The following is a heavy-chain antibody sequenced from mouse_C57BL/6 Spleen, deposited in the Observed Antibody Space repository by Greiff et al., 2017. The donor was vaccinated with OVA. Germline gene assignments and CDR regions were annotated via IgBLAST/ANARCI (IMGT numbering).Heavy chain of an antibody. V-gene: IGHV2-2*01. J-gene: IGHJ2*01. CDR2: LWSGGSS. CDR3: ARSRGHYFDY. CDR1: GFSLTSYG. D-gene: IGHD1-1*02. Sequence: VKLMESGPGLVQPSQSLSITCTVSGFSLTSYGVHWVRQSPGQGLEWLGVLWSGGSSDYTAALISRLSISNDNSKSQVFFRMNSLQADDTAIYYCARSRGHYFDYWGQGTTLTVSS.